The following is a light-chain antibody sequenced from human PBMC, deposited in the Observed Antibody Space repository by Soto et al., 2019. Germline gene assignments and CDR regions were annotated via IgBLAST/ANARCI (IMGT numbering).Light chain of an antibody. J-gene: IGKJ1*01. CDR3: QQIFNTPRT. CDR1: QNIGTF. Sequence: DIQMTQSPSSLSASVGDTVTITCRASQNIGTFLNWYQQKSGKAPDLLISGASSLLTGVPSRFSGSGSGTGFTLTITNLQPEHFATYHCQQIFNTPRTFGPGTKVEVK. CDR2: GAS. V-gene: IGKV1-39*01.